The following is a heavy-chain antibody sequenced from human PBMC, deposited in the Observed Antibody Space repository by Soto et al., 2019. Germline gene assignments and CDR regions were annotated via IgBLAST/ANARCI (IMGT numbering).Heavy chain of an antibody. CDR1: GGTFSSYT. D-gene: IGHD3-10*01. Sequence: GASVKVSCKASGGTFSSYTISWVRQAPGQGLEWMGRIIPILGIANYAQKFQGRVTITADKSTSTAYMELSSLRSEDTAVYYCAREQHYYGSGSYPWFDPWGQGTLVTVSS. CDR3: AREQHYYGSGSYPWFDP. CDR2: IIPILGIA. V-gene: IGHV1-69*04. J-gene: IGHJ5*02.